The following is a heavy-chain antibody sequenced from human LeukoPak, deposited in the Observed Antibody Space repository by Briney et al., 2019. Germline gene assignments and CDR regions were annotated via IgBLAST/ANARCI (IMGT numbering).Heavy chain of an antibody. CDR3: ASPGYYYDSGGYYYEPTPFDY. CDR2: ISGSGGST. CDR1: GFTFGSYA. Sequence: PGGSLRLSCAASGFTFGSYAMSWVRQAPGKGLEWVSGISGSGGSTYYADSVKGRFTISRDNSKNTLYLQMNSLRAEDTAVYYCASPGYYYDSGGYYYEPTPFDYRGQGTLVTVSS. V-gene: IGHV3-23*01. J-gene: IGHJ4*02. D-gene: IGHD3-22*01.